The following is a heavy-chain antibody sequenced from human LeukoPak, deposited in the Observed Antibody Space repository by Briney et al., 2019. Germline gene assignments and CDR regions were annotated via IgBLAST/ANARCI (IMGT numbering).Heavy chain of an antibody. CDR3: ARPTTIVATAPED. CDR1: GFTFSSYW. J-gene: IGHJ4*02. CDR2: IKQDGSEK. V-gene: IGHV3-7*01. D-gene: IGHD5-12*01. Sequence: PGGSLRLSCAASGFTFSSYWMSWVRQAPGKGLEWVANIKQDGSEKYYVDSVKGRFTISRDNAKNLLYLQMNSLRAEDTAVYYCARPTTIVATAPEDGGQGTLVTVSS.